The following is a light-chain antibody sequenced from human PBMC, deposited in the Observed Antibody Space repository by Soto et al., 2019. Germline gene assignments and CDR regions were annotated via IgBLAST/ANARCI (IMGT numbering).Light chain of an antibody. CDR1: SSDVGGHNF. J-gene: IGLJ1*01. V-gene: IGLV2-11*01. CDR2: DVT. Sequence: QSALTQPRSVSGSPGQSVTISCTGTSSDVGGHNFVSCYQQHPGKAPQLMIYDVTKRPSGVPDRFSGSKSGNTASLTISGLQAEDEADYYCCSYVGSYTYVFGTGTKLTVL. CDR3: CSYVGSYTYV.